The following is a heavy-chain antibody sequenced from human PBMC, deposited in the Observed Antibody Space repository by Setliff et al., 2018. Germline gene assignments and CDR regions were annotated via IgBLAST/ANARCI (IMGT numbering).Heavy chain of an antibody. CDR2: IYYSGST. V-gene: IGHV4-39*01. CDR1: GGSISSSNYY. Sequence: SETLSLTCSVSGGSISSSNYYWAWIRQPPGKGLEWIGSIYYSGSTYYNPSLRSRVTISVDTSKNQVSLKLSSVTAADTTTFYCARREVERTTTRRTVWYFDLWGRGTLVTVSS. D-gene: IGHD1-7*01. CDR3: ARREVERTTTRRTVWYFDL. J-gene: IGHJ2*01.